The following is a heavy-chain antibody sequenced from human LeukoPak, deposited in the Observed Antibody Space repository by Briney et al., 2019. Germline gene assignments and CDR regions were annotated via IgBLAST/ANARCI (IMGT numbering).Heavy chain of an antibody. V-gene: IGHV4-39*07. J-gene: IGHJ2*01. D-gene: IGHD4-17*01. CDR2: IYYSGST. Sequence: SGTLSLTCTVSGGSISSSSYYWGWIRQPPGKGLEWIGSIYYSGSTYYNPPLKSRVTISVDTSKNQFSLKLSSVTAADTAVYYCARDLGDDYGDYGAWYFDLWGRGTLVTVSS. CDR3: ARDLGDDYGDYGAWYFDL. CDR1: GGSISSSSYY.